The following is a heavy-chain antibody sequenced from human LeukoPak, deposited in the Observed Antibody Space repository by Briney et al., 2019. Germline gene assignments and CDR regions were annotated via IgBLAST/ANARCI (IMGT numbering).Heavy chain of an antibody. CDR2: VYSSGNT. CDR1: GGSLSSNTYC. D-gene: IGHD3-10*01. V-gene: IGHV4-39*07. CDR3: ARGPPSYYYGSGSYRH. Sequence: PSETLSLTCTVYGGSLSSNTYCWGWIRQPPGKGLEWIASVYSSGNTYYNPSLESGVTISGDTSKNQFYLNVVSVTAADTAVYYCARGPPSYYYGSGSYRHWGQGTLVTVSS. J-gene: IGHJ4*02.